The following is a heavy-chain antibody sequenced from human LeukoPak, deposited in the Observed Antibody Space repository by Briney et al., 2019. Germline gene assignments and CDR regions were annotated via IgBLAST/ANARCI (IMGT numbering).Heavy chain of an antibody. D-gene: IGHD3-22*01. Sequence: GGSLRLSCAASGFIFSNFWMGWVRQAPGKGPEWVADIKQDGSKKYYVDSVKGRFTISRDNVKNVLYLQMNSLRPEDTALYYCAKDLSSAITSALVLDVWGQGTTV. CDR3: AKDLSSAITSALVLDV. CDR1: GFIFSNFW. CDR2: IKQDGSKK. J-gene: IGHJ6*02. V-gene: IGHV3-7*03.